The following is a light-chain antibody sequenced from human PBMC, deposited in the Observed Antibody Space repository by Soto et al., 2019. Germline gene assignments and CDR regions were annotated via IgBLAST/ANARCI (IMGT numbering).Light chain of an antibody. V-gene: IGKV3-20*01. CDR1: QSVSSSD. J-gene: IGKJ3*01. CDR2: CAS. Sequence: EIVLTQSPDTLSLPPGERASLSCRASQSVSSSDLAWYQHKPGQAPRLLIFCASNRASGVPDKFSGSWSGPDFNLTISRLEPEEEEGYYCEYFLDSTPIHTFG. CDR3: EYFLDSTPIHT.